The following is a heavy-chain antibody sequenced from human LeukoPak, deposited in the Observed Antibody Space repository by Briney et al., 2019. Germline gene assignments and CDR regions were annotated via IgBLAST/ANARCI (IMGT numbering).Heavy chain of an antibody. CDR3: ARDGSTTVVIFDY. V-gene: IGHV3-30-3*01. CDR2: ISYDGSNK. D-gene: IGHD4-23*01. CDR1: XFXFSSYA. J-gene: IGHJ4*02. Sequence: SLRLSCXASXFXFSSYAMHWVRQAPGKGLEWVAVISYDGSNKYYADSVKGRFTISRDNSKNTLYLQMNSLRAEDTAVYYCARDGSTTVVIFDYWGQGTLVTVSS.